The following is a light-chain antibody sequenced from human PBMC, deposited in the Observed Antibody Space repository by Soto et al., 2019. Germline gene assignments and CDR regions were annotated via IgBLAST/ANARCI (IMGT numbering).Light chain of an antibody. CDR3: AAWDDSLNGRLV. V-gene: IGLV1-44*01. CDR1: SSNIGSNT. J-gene: IGLJ2*01. Sequence: QSVLTQPPSASGTPGQRVTISCSGSSSNIGSNTVNWYQQLPGTAPKLLIYSNNQRPSGVPDRFSGSKSGTSASLAISGLQSEDEADYYCAAWDDSLNGRLVFGGGTKLT. CDR2: SNN.